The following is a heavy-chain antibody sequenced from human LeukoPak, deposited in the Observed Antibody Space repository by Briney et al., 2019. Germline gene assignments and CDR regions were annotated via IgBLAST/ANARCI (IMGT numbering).Heavy chain of an antibody. CDR1: GFTFSSYW. Sequence: GGSLRLSCAASGFTFSSYWMTWVRQAPGKGLEWVANIKADGSETYYVDSVKGRFTISRDNAKSSLYLQVNSLRAEDTAVYYCVRIGGSRYNRFDPWGQGTLVTVSS. J-gene: IGHJ5*02. D-gene: IGHD3-16*01. V-gene: IGHV3-7*01. CDR3: VRIGGSRYNRFDP. CDR2: IKADGSET.